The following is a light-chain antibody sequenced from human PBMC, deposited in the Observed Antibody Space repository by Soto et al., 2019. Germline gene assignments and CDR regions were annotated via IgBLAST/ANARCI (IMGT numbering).Light chain of an antibody. J-gene: IGKJ5*01. CDR3: QQYENSPIT. CDR2: GAS. CDR1: QSITSSF. Sequence: EIVCTQSPGILSLSPGERASLSCGASQSITSSFLAWYQQKPGQAPRLLIYGASSRATGIPDRFSGTGSETDFTLTINRLEPEDFAVYYCQQYENSPITFGQGTRLEIK. V-gene: IGKV3-20*01.